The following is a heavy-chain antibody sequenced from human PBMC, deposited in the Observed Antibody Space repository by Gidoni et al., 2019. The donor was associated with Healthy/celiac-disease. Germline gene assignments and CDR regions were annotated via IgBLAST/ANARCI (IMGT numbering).Heavy chain of an antibody. CDR1: GFSFSSYA. CDR3: AKDYGIRDAFDI. D-gene: IGHD3-9*01. CDR2: ISGSGGST. Sequence: EVQLLESGGGLVQPGGSLILSCAASGFSFSSYAMRWVRQAPGKGLEWVSAISGSGGSTYYADSVKGRFTISRDNSKNTLYLQMNSLRAEDTAVYYCAKDYGIRDAFDIWGQGTMVTVSS. V-gene: IGHV3-23*01. J-gene: IGHJ3*02.